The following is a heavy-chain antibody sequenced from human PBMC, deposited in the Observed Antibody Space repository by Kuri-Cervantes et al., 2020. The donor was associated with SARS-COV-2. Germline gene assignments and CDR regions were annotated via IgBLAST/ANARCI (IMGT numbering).Heavy chain of an antibody. CDR1: GFTFSDYY. V-gene: IGHV3-11*06. CDR2: ISSSSSYI. CDR3: ARVGPDGDRPLDY. D-gene: IGHD4-17*01. Sequence: GESLKISCAASGFTFSDYYMSWIRQAPGKGLEWVSSISSSSSYIYYADSVKGRFTISRDNAKNRLYLQMNRLRAEDTAVYYCARVGPDGDRPLDYWGQGSLVTVSS. J-gene: IGHJ4*02.